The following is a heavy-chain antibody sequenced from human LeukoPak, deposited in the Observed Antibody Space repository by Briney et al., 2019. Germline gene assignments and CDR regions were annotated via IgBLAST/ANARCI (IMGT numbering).Heavy chain of an antibody. J-gene: IGHJ4*02. CDR2: IQPGTGNQ. CDR3: ASYASGYNWLKV. V-gene: IGHV1-2*02. CDR1: GHTFTEYY. Sequence: ASVKVSSESSGHTFTEYYVYCVRQAPGLGLEWLGWIQPGTGNQNYAQKFQGRVTINRDTSINTVYMELIRPKSDDAAVYYCASYASGYNWLKVWGQGTLVTVSS. D-gene: IGHD1-1*01.